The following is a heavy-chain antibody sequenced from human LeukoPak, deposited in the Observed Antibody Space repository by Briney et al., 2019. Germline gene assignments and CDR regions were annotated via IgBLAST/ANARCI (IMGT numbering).Heavy chain of an antibody. J-gene: IGHJ3*02. V-gene: IGHV3-74*01. Sequence: PGGSLRLSCAASGFTFSSYAMSWVRQAPGKGLVWVSRVSVDGLITTYVDSVKGRFAIARDNAKNTLFLHMNSLRAEDTAVYYCARENSHGFDIWGQGTMVTVSS. CDR1: GFTFSSYA. CDR3: ARENSHGFDI. CDR2: VSVDGLIT.